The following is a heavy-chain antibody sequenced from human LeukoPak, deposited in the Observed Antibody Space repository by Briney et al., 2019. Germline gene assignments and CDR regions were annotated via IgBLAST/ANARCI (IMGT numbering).Heavy chain of an antibody. J-gene: IGHJ4*02. CDR2: INHSGST. CDR1: GGSFSGYY. Sequence: KPSETLSLTCAVYGGSFSGYYWSWIRQPPGKGLEWIGEINHSGSTNYNPAFKSRVTLSVDTSKSQFSLRLNFVTASDTAVYYCANSYDGKIVPFDNWGQGTLVTVSS. V-gene: IGHV4-34*01. CDR3: ANSYDGKIVPFDN. D-gene: IGHD4-23*01.